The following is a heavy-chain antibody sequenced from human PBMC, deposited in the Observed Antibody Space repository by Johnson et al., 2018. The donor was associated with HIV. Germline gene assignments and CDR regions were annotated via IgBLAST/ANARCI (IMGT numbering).Heavy chain of an antibody. D-gene: IGHD4-17*01. CDR2: ISSSGSTI. Sequence: QVQLVESGGGLVKPGGSLRLSCAASGFTFSDYYMSWIRQAPGKGLEWVSYISSSGSTIYYADSVKGRFTISRDNSKNTLYLQMNSLKTEDTAGYYCAREGWYGDYVDAFDIWGQGAMVTVSS. V-gene: IGHV3-11*01. CDR3: AREGWYGDYVDAFDI. CDR1: GFTFSDYY. J-gene: IGHJ3*02.